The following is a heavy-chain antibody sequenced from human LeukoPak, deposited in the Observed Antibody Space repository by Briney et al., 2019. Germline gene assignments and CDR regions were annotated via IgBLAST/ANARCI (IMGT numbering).Heavy chain of an antibody. CDR2: ISYDGSNK. V-gene: IGHV3-30*18. Sequence: PGGSLRLSCAASGLTFSSYGMHWVRQAPGKGLEWVAVISYDGSNKYYADSVKGRFTISRDNSKNTLYLQMNSLRAEDTAVYYCAKDTGDFWSGPDYWGQGTLVTVSS. D-gene: IGHD3-3*01. CDR3: AKDTGDFWSGPDY. CDR1: GLTFSSYG. J-gene: IGHJ4*02.